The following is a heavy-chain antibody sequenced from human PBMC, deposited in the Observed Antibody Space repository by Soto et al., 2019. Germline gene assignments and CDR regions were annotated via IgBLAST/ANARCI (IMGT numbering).Heavy chain of an antibody. J-gene: IGHJ5*02. V-gene: IGHV4-30-4*01. CDR2: IYYSGST. CDR1: GGSISSGDYY. CDR3: ARDSRVDSSGYTQTNWFDP. Sequence: PSETLSLTCTVSGGSISSGDYYWSWIGQPPGKGLEWIGYIYYSGSTYYNPSLKSRVTISVDTSKNQFSLKLSSVTAADTAVYYCARDSRVDSSGYTQTNWFDPWGQGTLVTVSS. D-gene: IGHD3-22*01.